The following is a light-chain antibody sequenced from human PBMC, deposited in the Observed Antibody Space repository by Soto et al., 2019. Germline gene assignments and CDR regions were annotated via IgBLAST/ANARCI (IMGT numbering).Light chain of an antibody. V-gene: IGLV2-14*01. CDR3: SSYTCISTYF. Sequence: QSVLTQPASVSGSPGQSITISCTGTSSDVGGYNYVSWYQQHPGKAPKLMIYDVSNRPSGVSNRFSGSKSGNTAALTISGHEVEDEADYSCSSYTCISTYFFATGP. J-gene: IGLJ1*01. CDR1: SSDVGGYNY. CDR2: DVS.